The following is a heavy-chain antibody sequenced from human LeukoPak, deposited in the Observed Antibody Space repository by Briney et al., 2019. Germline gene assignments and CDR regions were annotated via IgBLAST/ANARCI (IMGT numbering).Heavy chain of an antibody. CDR3: GRRFCNSCRLDL. Sequence: GGSLRLSCVGSGFNVTTNNMYWVRQAPGKGLECVSTFLAGGLLDYADSVRDRFTISRDTSKNTLYLQMNSLSAEDTAVYYCGRRFCNSCRLDLWGQGTLVTVSS. CDR1: GFNVTTNN. V-gene: IGHV3-66*04. D-gene: IGHD2-21*01. J-gene: IGHJ4*02. CDR2: FLAGGLL.